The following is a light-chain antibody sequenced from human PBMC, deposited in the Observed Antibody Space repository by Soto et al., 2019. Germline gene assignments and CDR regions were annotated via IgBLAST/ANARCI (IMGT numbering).Light chain of an antibody. Sequence: QSVLTQPPSVSGAPGQRVTISCTGRRSKIGADYDVHWYQQLPGAAPKLLIYGNSNRPSGVPFRFSGSKSGTSASLAIIGLKAEDEADYYCQSSERGLSGYVFGTGTKVTVL. CDR2: GNS. J-gene: IGLJ1*01. V-gene: IGLV1-40*01. CDR1: RSKIGADYD. CDR3: QSSERGLSGYV.